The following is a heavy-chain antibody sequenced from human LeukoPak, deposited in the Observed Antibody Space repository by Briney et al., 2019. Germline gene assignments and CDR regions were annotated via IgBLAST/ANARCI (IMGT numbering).Heavy chain of an antibody. CDR1: GGSFSGYY. CDR3: ARVGRGSFDY. D-gene: IGHD3-10*01. V-gene: IGHV4-34*01. J-gene: IGHJ4*02. Sequence: SETLSLTCAVYGGSFSGYYWSWIRQPPGKGLEWIGEINHSGSTNYNPSLKSRVTISVDTSKNQFALKLSSVTAADTAVYYCARVGRGSFDYWGQGTLVTVSS. CDR2: INHSGST.